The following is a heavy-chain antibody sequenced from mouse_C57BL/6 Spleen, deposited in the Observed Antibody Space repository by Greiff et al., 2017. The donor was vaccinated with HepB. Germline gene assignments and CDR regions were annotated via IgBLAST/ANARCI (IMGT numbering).Heavy chain of an antibody. D-gene: IGHD1-1*01. V-gene: IGHV1-69*01. CDR3: ARGSVGKDYAMDY. CDR1: GYTFTSYW. CDR2: IDPSDSYT. Sequence: QVQLQQPGAELVMPGASVKLSCKASGYTFTSYWMHWVKQRPGQGLEWIGEIDPSDSYTNYNQKFKGKSTLTVDNTYSTAYMQLSNLTSEDSAVYYCARGSVGKDYAMDYWGQGTSVTVSS. J-gene: IGHJ4*01.